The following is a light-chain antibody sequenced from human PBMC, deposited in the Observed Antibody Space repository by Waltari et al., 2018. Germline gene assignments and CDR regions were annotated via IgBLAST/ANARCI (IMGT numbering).Light chain of an antibody. V-gene: IGKV3-20*01. CDR2: GAS. Sequence: ELVLTQSPGTLSLSPGERATLSCRASQSVNNYLAWFQQKPGQAPRLLIHGASSRATGIPDRISGSGSGTDFTLTISGLEPQDFAVYYCQQYSSSPLTFGPGTKVDIK. J-gene: IGKJ3*01. CDR1: QSVNNY. CDR3: QQYSSSPLT.